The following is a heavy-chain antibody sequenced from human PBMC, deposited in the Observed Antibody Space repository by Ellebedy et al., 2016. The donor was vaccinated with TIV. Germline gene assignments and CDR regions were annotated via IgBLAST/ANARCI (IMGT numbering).Heavy chain of an antibody. CDR1: GGSISSSSYY. V-gene: IGHV4-39*01. CDR3: ARRQDY. Sequence: SETLSLXXTVSGGSISSSSYYWGWIRQPPGKGLEWIGSIYYSGSTYYNPSLKSRVTISVDTSKNQFSLKLSSVTAADTAVYYCARRQDYWGQGTLVTVSS. J-gene: IGHJ4*02. CDR2: IYYSGST.